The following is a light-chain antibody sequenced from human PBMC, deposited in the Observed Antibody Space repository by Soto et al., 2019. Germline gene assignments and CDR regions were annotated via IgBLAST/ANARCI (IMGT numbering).Light chain of an antibody. CDR3: QAWDSSTGV. V-gene: IGLV3-1*01. CDR1: ILGDKY. Sequence: SYELTQPPSVSVSPGQTASITCSGDILGDKYASWYQQKPGQSPVLVIYQDSKRPSGIPERFSGSNSGNTATLTISGTQAMDEADYYCQAWDSSTGVFGTGTKLTVL. J-gene: IGLJ1*01. CDR2: QDS.